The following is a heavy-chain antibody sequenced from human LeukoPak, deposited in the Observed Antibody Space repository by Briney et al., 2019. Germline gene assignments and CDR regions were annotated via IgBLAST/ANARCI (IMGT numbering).Heavy chain of an antibody. D-gene: IGHD6-19*01. J-gene: IGHJ4*02. CDR3: ARGASIAVPLTLGY. Sequence: ASVTVSCKASGYTFTGYYMHWVRQAPGQGLEWMGWINPNSGGTNYAQKFQGWVTMTRDTSISTAYMELSRLRSDDTAVYYCARGASIAVPLTLGYWGQGTLVTVSS. CDR1: GYTFTGYY. CDR2: INPNSGGT. V-gene: IGHV1-2*04.